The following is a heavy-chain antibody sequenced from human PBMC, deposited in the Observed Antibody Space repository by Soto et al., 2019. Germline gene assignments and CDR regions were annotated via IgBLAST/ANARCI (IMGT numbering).Heavy chain of an antibody. J-gene: IGHJ4*02. V-gene: IGHV4-34*01. CDR1: GGSFSDFC. CDR3: ARDPRPYGGNSPIDY. D-gene: IGHD4-17*01. Sequence: SETLSLTCAVSGGSFSDFCWTWIRQHPGKGLEWIGSIYYGGSTNYNLSLKSRFTISRDNAKNTLYLQMNSLRAEDTAVYYCARDPRPYGGNSPIDYWGQGTLVTVSS. CDR2: IYYGGST.